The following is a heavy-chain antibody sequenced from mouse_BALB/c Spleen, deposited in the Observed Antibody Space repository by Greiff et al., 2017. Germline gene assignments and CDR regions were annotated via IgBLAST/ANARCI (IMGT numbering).Heavy chain of an antibody. J-gene: IGHJ2*01. CDR1: GYTFTDYN. D-gene: IGHD2-10*02. V-gene: IGHV1-18*01. Sequence: EVQLQQSGAELVKPGASVKLSCKASGYTFTDYNMYWVQQSHGKSLEWIGDINPNYDSTSYNQKFKGKATLTVDKSTSTAYLELRSLTSEDTEVYDCAREGYGYYFDYWGQGTTLTVSS. CDR3: AREGYGYYFDY. CDR2: INPNYDST.